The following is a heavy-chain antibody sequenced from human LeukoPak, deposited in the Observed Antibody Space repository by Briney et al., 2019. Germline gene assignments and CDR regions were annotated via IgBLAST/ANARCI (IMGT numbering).Heavy chain of an antibody. V-gene: IGHV4-34*01. D-gene: IGHD6-6*01. CDR3: TSCRPYCYYGMDV. CDR2: INHSGST. J-gene: IGHJ6*02. Sequence: PSETLSLTCAVYGGSFSGYYWSWIRQPPGKGLEWIGEINHSGSTNYNPSLKSRVTISVDTSKSQFSLKLSSVTAADTAVYYCTSCRPYCYYGMDVWGQGTTVTVSS. CDR1: GGSFSGYY.